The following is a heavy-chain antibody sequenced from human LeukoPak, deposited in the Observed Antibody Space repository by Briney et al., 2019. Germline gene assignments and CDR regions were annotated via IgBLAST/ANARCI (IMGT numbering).Heavy chain of an antibody. CDR3: ASIRGTFGY. Sequence: GGSLTLSCPASGFSFSNHFLGWVRQPQGKGLGWVGRTRNKANSCITEYATSVAGRVTISRDDSKSSLYPQMSCLKTDDTAMNYCASIRGTFGYWGQGTLVTVSS. D-gene: IGHD1-26*01. J-gene: IGHJ4*02. V-gene: IGHV3-72*01. CDR2: TRNKANSCIT. CDR1: GFSFSNHF.